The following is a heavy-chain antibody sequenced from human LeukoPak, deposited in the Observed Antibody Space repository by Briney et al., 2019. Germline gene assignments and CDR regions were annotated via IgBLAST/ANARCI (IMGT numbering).Heavy chain of an antibody. V-gene: IGHV4-4*07. CDR1: GGSTNTYC. CDR2: IYPSGST. D-gene: IGHD5-12*01. CDR3: ARDRSGYSEYYFDY. J-gene: IGHJ4*02. Sequence: SETLSLTCTVSGGSTNTYCWSWIRQPAEKGLEWIGRIYPSGSTHYNPSLKSRVTISIDKSKNQFSLRLTSVTAADTAVYYCARDRSGYSEYYFDYWGQGSLVTVSS.